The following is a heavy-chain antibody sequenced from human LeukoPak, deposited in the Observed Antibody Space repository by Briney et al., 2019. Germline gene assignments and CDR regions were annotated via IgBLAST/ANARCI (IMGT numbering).Heavy chain of an antibody. J-gene: IGHJ4*02. V-gene: IGHV3-7*01. CDR2: IKYDGTHK. Sequence: GGSLRLSCVASGISFSSYWMAWVRQAPGKGLEWVANIKYDGTHKFYADSVKGRFTISRGNAKNSLFLEMNSLTADDTAVYFCASSHDSSGNDWGQGTLVTVSS. CDR3: ASSHDSSGND. CDR1: GISFSSYW. D-gene: IGHD3-22*01.